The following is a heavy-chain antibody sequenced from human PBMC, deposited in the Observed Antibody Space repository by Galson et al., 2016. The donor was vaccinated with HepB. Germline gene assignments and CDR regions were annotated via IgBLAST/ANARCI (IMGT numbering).Heavy chain of an antibody. V-gene: IGHV3-30*04. Sequence: TFSSYAMHWVRQAPGKGLEWVAVISYDGTNKYYADSVKGRFTISRDNSKNTLYLQMNSLRAEDTAVYYCARVDGFGEPLYFDYWGQGTLVTVSS. CDR3: ARVDGFGEPLYFDY. CDR2: ISYDGTNK. CDR1: TFSSYA. D-gene: IGHD3-10*01. J-gene: IGHJ4*02.